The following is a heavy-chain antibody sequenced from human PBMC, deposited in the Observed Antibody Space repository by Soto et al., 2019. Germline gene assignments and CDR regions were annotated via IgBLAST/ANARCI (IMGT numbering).Heavy chain of an antibody. CDR3: ASIGDHDAFDI. CDR1: GYTFTYRY. CDR2: ITPFNGNT. V-gene: IGHV1-45*02. Sequence: QMQLVQSGAEVKKTGSSVKVSCKASGYTFTYRYLHWVRQAPGQALEWMGWITPFNGNTNYAQKCQDRVTSTRDRSMSTAYMELSSLRSEDTAMYYCASIGDHDAFDIWGQGTMVTVSS. J-gene: IGHJ3*02. D-gene: IGHD4-17*01.